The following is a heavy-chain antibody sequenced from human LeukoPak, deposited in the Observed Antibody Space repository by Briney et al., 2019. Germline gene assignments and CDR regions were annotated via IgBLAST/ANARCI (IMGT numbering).Heavy chain of an antibody. V-gene: IGHV3-9*01. D-gene: IGHD3-22*01. CDR2: ISWNSGSI. CDR3: AKDIAYYDSSGYTFDY. J-gene: IGHJ4*02. Sequence: GRSLRLSCAASGFTFDDYAMHWVRQAPGKGLEWVSGISWNSGSIGYADSVKGRLTISRDNAKNSLYLQMNSLRAEDTALYYCAKDIAYYDSSGYTFDYWGQGTLVTVSS. CDR1: GFTFDDYA.